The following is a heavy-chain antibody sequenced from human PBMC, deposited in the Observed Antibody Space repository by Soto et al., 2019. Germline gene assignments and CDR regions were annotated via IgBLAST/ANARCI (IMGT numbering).Heavy chain of an antibody. D-gene: IGHD3-22*01. Sequence: SESLSLTCTVSGVSISSISSYWGWIRQPPGKGLEWIGDIYYSGNTYYNPSLKSRVTIFVDTSKNQFSLKLSSVTAADTAVYYCARRVPDRSGYYYSDYWGQGTLVTVSS. CDR1: GVSISSISSY. CDR2: IYYSGNT. V-gene: IGHV4-39*01. CDR3: ARRVPDRSGYYYSDY. J-gene: IGHJ4*02.